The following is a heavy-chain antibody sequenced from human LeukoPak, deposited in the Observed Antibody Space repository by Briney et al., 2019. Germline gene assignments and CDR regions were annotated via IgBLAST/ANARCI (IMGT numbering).Heavy chain of an antibody. CDR2: IYDSGST. V-gene: IGHV4-59*08. CDR3: ATWRTAKTGFDY. Sequence: PSETLSLTCTVSGGSINNYYWSWMRQPPGRGLEWIGYIYDSGSTKYNPSLQSRVTMSVDTSKSQFSLRLSSVTAADTAVYYCATWRTAKTGFDYWGQGTLVTVSS. CDR1: GGSINNYY. D-gene: IGHD1-1*01. J-gene: IGHJ4*02.